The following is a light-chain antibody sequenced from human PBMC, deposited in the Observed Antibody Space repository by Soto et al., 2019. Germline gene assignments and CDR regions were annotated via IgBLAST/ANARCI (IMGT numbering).Light chain of an antibody. Sequence: EIVLTQSPATLSLSPGERATLSCRASQSVSSYLAWYQQKPGQAPRLLIYGASSRATGIPDRFSGSGSGTDFTLTISRLESEDFAVYYCQQYGSSPITFGQGTRRRL. V-gene: IGKV3-20*01. CDR3: QQYGSSPIT. CDR2: GAS. J-gene: IGKJ5*01. CDR1: QSVSSY.